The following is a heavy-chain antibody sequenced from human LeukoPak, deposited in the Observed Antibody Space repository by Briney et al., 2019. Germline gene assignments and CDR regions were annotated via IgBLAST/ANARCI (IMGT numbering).Heavy chain of an antibody. D-gene: IGHD6-19*01. V-gene: IGHV4-59*08. J-gene: IGHJ4*02. CDR1: GVSISRSY. Sequence: SETLSHTCTVPGVSISRSYWSWIRQPPGKGREWIGYIYYSGCTNYKPSLKSRVSISIDTSKNQFTLQLSSVTTADSALYYCASNPGSGWIDYWGQGTLVSVSS. CDR3: ASNPGSGWIDY. CDR2: IYYSGCT.